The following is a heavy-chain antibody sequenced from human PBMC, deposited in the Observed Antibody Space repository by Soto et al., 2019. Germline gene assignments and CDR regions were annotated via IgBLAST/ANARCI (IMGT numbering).Heavy chain of an antibody. D-gene: IGHD3-10*01. Sequence: EVQLVESGGGLVKPGGSLRLSCAASGFIFDIYSMTWVRQAPGKGLEWVSSISSSSSYIYYADSVKGRFTISRDNAENSLYLQMSSLRADDTAVYYCARDRGAASDIRYYDYGIDVWGQGTTVTVSS. V-gene: IGHV3-21*01. CDR3: ARDRGAASDIRYYDYGIDV. CDR2: ISSSSSYI. J-gene: IGHJ6*02. CDR1: GFIFDIYS.